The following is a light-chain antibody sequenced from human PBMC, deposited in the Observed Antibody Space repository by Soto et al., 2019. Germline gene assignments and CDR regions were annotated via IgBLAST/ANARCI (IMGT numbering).Light chain of an antibody. CDR3: CSFAGSSTWV. CDR2: EGN. J-gene: IGLJ3*02. V-gene: IGLV2-23*01. Sequence: QSALNQTASVSGSPGQSITISCTGTSSDVGDYNLVSWYQQHPGKAPKLMIYEGNKRPSGVSNRFSGSKAGNTASLTISGLQAEDEADYYCCSFAGSSTWVFGGGTKVNVL. CDR1: SSDVGDYNL.